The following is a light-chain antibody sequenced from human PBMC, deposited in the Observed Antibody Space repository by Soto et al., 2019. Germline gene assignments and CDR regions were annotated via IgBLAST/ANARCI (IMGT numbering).Light chain of an antibody. V-gene: IGLV2-14*03. Sequence: QSVLTQPASVSGSPGQSITISCTGTSSDVGGYNYVSWYQHHPGKAPKLMIYDVSNRPSGVSNRFPGSKSGDTASLTISGLQAEDEADYYCSSYTSSSTEVFGTGTKVTVL. CDR1: SSDVGGYNY. CDR2: DVS. J-gene: IGLJ1*01. CDR3: SSYTSSSTEV.